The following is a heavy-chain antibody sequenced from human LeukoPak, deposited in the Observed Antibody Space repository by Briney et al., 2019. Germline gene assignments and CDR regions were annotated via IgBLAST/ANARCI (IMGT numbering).Heavy chain of an antibody. D-gene: IGHD3-9*01. CDR2: IYYSGST. V-gene: IGHV4-59*08. CDR1: CCSLSSYY. Sequence: SETLSLTFPVSCCSLSSYYWSLIPPPPGKGPEGNGYIYYSGSTNYNPSLKSRVTISVDTSKNQFSLKLSSVTAADTAVYYCARHGNDILTGIFDYWGQGTLVTVSS. J-gene: IGHJ4*02. CDR3: ARHGNDILTGIFDY.